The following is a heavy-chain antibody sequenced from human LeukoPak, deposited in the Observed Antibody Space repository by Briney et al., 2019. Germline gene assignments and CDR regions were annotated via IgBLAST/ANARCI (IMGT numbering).Heavy chain of an antibody. CDR1: GHTLTELS. CDR3: AILQLVRDFDP. Sequence: ASVKVSCKISGHTLTELSIHWVRQAPGKGLEWMGGFDPEDGETIYAQKFQGRVTMTEDTSTDTAYMELSSLRSEDTAVYYCAILQLVRDFDPWGQGTPVTVSS. V-gene: IGHV1-24*01. CDR2: FDPEDGET. D-gene: IGHD6-13*01. J-gene: IGHJ5*02.